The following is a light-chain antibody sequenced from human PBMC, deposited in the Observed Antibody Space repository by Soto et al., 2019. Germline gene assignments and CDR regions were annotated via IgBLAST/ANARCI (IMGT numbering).Light chain of an antibody. CDR2: DVS. CDR1: ISYVGGYDY. CDR3: SSYTTSSTYD. Sequence: QSMLTQPASGSGSPGQSITISCTGNISYVGGYDYVSWYQQHPGKAPKLMIYDVSNRPSGVSNRFSGSKSGNTASLTISGLQADDEADYYCSSYTTSSTYDFGTGTKVTVL. J-gene: IGLJ1*01. V-gene: IGLV2-14*01.